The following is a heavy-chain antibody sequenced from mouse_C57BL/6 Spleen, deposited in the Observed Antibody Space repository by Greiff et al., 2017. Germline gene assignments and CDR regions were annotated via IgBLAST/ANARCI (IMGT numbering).Heavy chain of an antibody. CDR1: GYTFTTYP. D-gene: IGHD1-1*01. J-gene: IGHJ2*01. V-gene: IGHV1-47*01. CDR2: FHPYNDDT. Sequence: VMLVESGAELVKPGASVKMSCTASGYTFTTYPIEWMKQNHGKSLEWIGNFHPYNDDTKYNEKFKGKATLTVEKSSSTVYLELSRLTSDDSAVYYCARGGVLRGFDYWGQGTTLTVSS. CDR3: ARGGVLRGFDY.